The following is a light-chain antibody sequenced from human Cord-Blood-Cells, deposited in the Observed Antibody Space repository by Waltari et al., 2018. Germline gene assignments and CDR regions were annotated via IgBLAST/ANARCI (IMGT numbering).Light chain of an antibody. CDR1: QIISIY. CDR3: QQSYSNPPIT. Sequence: DIQMTQSPSSLSSSVVYRVTITCRASQIISIYLNWYQQKTEKATTLLIYTASSLQSGVPSRLSGSGSGTDFSLIISSLQPADFATSYYQQSYSNPPITFGQGTRLEIK. CDR2: TAS. J-gene: IGKJ5*01. V-gene: IGKV1-39*01.